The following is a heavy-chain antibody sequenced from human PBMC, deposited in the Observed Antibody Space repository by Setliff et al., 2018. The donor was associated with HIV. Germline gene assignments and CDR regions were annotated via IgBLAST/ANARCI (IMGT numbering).Heavy chain of an antibody. J-gene: IGHJ4*02. D-gene: IGHD1-7*01. CDR1: GFIFDDYA. CDR3: AREGITGTTLHPY. V-gene: IGHV3-9*01. CDR2: ISWKSGSL. Sequence: SLRLSCAASGFIFDDYAMHWVRQAPGKGLEWVSGISWKSGSLGYADSVKGRFTISRDNAKNSLYLQMNTLRAEDTAVYYCAREGITGTTLHPYWGQGTLVTVSS.